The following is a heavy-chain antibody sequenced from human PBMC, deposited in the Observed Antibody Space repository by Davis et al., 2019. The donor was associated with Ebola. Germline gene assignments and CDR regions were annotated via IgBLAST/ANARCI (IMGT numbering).Heavy chain of an antibody. CDR2: ISPDGTLR. J-gene: IGHJ6*02. CDR1: GFTFSNYG. V-gene: IGHV3-74*01. D-gene: IGHD3-3*01. Sequence: GESLKISCVASGFTFSNYGMHWVRQAPGKGLVWVSRISPDGTLRNYADSVKGRFTISRDNSKNTLYLQMNSLRAEDTAVYYCARVHFAYDFWSGYYNPPYYYYGMDVWGQGTTVTVS. CDR3: ARVHFAYDFWSGYYNPPYYYYGMDV.